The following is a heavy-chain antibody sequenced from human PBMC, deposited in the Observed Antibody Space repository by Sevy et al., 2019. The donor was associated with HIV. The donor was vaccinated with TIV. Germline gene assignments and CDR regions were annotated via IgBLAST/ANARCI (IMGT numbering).Heavy chain of an antibody. D-gene: IGHD4-17*01. V-gene: IGHV3-33*07. CDR3: ARDLEFYDYGDYGPAFMPDY. Sequence: GGSLRLSCAASGFTFSSYGMYWVRQAPGMGLEWVALIWFDGSNTYYADSVKGRFTISRDIAKNTLHLQMNSLRAEDTAVYYCARDLEFYDYGDYGPAFMPDYWGQRTLVTVSS. J-gene: IGHJ4*02. CDR1: GFTFSSYG. CDR2: IWFDGSNT.